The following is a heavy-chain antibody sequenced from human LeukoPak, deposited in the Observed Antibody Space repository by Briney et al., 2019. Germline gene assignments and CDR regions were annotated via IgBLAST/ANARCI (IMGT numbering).Heavy chain of an antibody. J-gene: IGHJ4*02. Sequence: ASVKVSCKASGYTFTSYYMHWVRQAPGQGLEWMGIINPSGGSTSYTQKFQGRVTMTRDTSTSTVYMELSSLRSEDTAVYYCARSRMGYSGYDLFDYWGQGTLVTVSS. V-gene: IGHV1-46*01. CDR3: ARSRMGYSGYDLFDY. CDR2: INPSGGST. D-gene: IGHD5-12*01. CDR1: GYTFTSYY.